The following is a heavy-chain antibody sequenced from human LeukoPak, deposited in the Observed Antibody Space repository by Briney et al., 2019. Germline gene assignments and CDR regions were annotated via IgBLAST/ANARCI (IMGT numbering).Heavy chain of an antibody. V-gene: IGHV3-21*01. CDR1: GFTFSSYN. CDR2: ISGSSSYI. Sequence: GGSLRLSCAAFGFTFSSYNMNWVRQAPGKGLEWVACISGSSSYIYYAGSVKGRFTISRDNAKNSLYLHMNSLRAEDTAVYYCARDLMAVAGLDYWGQGALVTVSS. J-gene: IGHJ4*02. D-gene: IGHD6-19*01. CDR3: ARDLMAVAGLDY.